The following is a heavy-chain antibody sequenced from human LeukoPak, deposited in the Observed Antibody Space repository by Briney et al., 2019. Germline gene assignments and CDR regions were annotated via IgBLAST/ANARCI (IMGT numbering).Heavy chain of an antibody. V-gene: IGHV3-23*01. Sequence: GGSLRLSCAASGFTFSNCAMSWVRRAPGKGLEWVSAISGSGSGTYYADSVKGRFTISRDNAKNTLYLQMNSLRAEGTAVYYCAKDAYYDTSGHYYSVYWGQGTLVTVSS. D-gene: IGHD3-22*01. CDR2: ISGSGSGT. J-gene: IGHJ4*02. CDR1: GFTFSNCA. CDR3: AKDAYYDTSGHYYSVY.